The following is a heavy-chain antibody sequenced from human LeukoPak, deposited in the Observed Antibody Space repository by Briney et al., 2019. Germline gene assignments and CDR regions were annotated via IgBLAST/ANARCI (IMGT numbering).Heavy chain of an antibody. CDR2: ISSSSDYI. Sequence: GGSLRLSCAASGFTFSSYNMNWVRQAPGKGLEWVSSISSSSDYIYYADSVKGRFTISRDNAKNSLYLQMNSLRAKDTAVYYCAELGITMIGGVWGKGTTVTISS. V-gene: IGHV3-21*01. J-gene: IGHJ6*04. CDR1: GFTFSSYN. D-gene: IGHD3-10*02. CDR3: AELGITMIGGV.